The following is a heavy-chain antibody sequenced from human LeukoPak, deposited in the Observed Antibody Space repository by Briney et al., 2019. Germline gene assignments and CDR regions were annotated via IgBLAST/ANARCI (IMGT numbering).Heavy chain of an antibody. D-gene: IGHD3-16*01. CDR1: GDSISTYY. CDR3: ARLVRETTIGGRFDY. V-gene: IGHV4-59*01. CDR2: IYYRVTS. Sequence: SETLSLTCTVSGDSISTYYWSWIRQPPGKGLEWIGYIYYRVTSDYNPSLKSRVTMSVDMSTRQISLKLSSVTAADTAVYYCARLVRETTIGGRFDYWGQGTLVTVSS. J-gene: IGHJ4*02.